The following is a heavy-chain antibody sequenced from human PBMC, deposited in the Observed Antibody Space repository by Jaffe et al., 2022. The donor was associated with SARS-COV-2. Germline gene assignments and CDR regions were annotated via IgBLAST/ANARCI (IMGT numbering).Heavy chain of an antibody. D-gene: IGHD3-22*01. CDR2: IYYSGST. Sequence: QVQLQESGPGLVKPSETLSLTCTVSGGSISSYYWSWIRQPPGKGLEWIGYIYYSGSTNYNPSLKSRVTISVDTSKNQFSLKLSSVTAADTAVYYCARVRWDSSGYYPPYGMDVWGQGTTVTVSS. CDR1: GGSISSYY. J-gene: IGHJ6*02. V-gene: IGHV4-59*01. CDR3: ARVRWDSSGYYPPYGMDV.